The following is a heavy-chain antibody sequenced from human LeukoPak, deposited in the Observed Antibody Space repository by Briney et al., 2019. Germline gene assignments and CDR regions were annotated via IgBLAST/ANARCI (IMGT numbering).Heavy chain of an antibody. V-gene: IGHV3-53*01. CDR2: IYSGGST. CDR3: GKTTFGYSSGQKPAWPVDY. J-gene: IGHJ4*02. CDR1: GLSVSGNY. D-gene: IGHD5-18*01. Sequence: GGSLRLSCAASGLSVSGNYMSWVRQAPGKGLEWVSIIYSGGSTYYADSVKGRFTNSRDNSRNTVYLQINSLRAEDTAVYYCGKTTFGYSSGQKPAWPVDYWGQGTLVTVSS.